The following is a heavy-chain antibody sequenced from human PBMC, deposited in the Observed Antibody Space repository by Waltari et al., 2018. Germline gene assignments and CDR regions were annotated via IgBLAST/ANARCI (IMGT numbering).Heavy chain of an antibody. CDR2: INPNSGGT. CDR1: GYTFTTYG. D-gene: IGHD7-27*01. Sequence: QVQLVQSGSELKTPGASVKVSCTASGYTFTTYGLNWVRQAPGQGLEWMGRINPNSGGTNYAQKFQGRVTMTRDTSISTAYMELSRLRSDDTAVYYCARDLSGDRLGFDPWGQGTLVTVSS. V-gene: IGHV1-2*06. J-gene: IGHJ5*02. CDR3: ARDLSGDRLGFDP.